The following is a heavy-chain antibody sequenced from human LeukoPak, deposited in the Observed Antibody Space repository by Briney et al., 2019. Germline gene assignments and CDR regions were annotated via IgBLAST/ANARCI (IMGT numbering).Heavy chain of an antibody. Sequence: PGGSLRLSCAASGFTFSSYWMSWVRQPPGKGLEWVANIKQDGSEKYYVDSVKGRFTISRDNAKNSLYLQMNSLRAEDTAVYYCARDAPASYYDILTGYPPNFDYWGQGTLVTVSS. CDR3: ARDAPASYYDILTGYPPNFDY. CDR1: GFTFSSYW. D-gene: IGHD3-9*01. CDR2: IKQDGSEK. V-gene: IGHV3-7*01. J-gene: IGHJ4*02.